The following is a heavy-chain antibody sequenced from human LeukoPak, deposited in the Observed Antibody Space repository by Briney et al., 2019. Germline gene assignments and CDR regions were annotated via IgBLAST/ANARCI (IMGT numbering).Heavy chain of an antibody. CDR3: ARDSDDSSGYNWFDP. D-gene: IGHD3-22*01. CDR2: IYYSGST. CDR1: GRSISSYY. J-gene: IGHJ5*02. Sequence: PAETLSLTCTVSGRSISSYYWSGLRQPPGKGLEGIGYIYYSGSTNYNPSLKSRVTISVDTSKNQFSLKLSSVTAADTAVYYCARDSDDSSGYNWFDPWGQGTLVTVSS. V-gene: IGHV4-59*13.